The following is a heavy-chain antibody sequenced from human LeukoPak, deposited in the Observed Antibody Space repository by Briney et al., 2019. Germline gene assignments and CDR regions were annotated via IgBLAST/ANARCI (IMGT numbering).Heavy chain of an antibody. V-gene: IGHV3-21*01. CDR3: ARVLWVDYYGSGSYYTPGEYYYYYYGMDV. CDR1: GFTFSSYS. J-gene: IGHJ6*02. D-gene: IGHD3-10*01. Sequence: GGSLRLSCAASGFTFSSYSMNWVRQAPGKGLEWVSPISSSSSYIYYADSVKGRFTISRDNAKNSLYLQMNSLRAEDTAVYYCARVLWVDYYGSGSYYTPGEYYYYYYGMDVWGQGTTVTVSS. CDR2: ISSSSSYI.